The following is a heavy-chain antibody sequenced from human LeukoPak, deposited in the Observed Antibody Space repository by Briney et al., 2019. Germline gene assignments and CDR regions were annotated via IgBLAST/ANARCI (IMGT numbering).Heavy chain of an antibody. CDR2: IYYSGNT. D-gene: IGHD5-18*01. V-gene: IGHV4-39*01. J-gene: IGHJ4*02. Sequence: SETLSLTCTVSGGSISSSSYYWGWIRQPPGKGLEWIGSIYYSGNTYYNPSLKSRVTISVDTSKNQFSLKLSFVTAADTAVYYCARQTLGYSYGYDYWGQGTLVTVSS. CDR3: ARQTLGYSYGYDY. CDR1: GGSISSSSYY.